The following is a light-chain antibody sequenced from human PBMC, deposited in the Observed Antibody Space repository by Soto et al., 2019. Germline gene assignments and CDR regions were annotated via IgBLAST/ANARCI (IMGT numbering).Light chain of an antibody. CDR3: SSYTSSRAYV. J-gene: IGLJ1*01. V-gene: IGLV2-14*01. CDR2: EVS. Sequence: QSALTQPASVSGSPGQSITISCTGTSSDVGGYNYVSWYQQQSGKAPKLMIHEVSNRPSGVSNRFSGSKSGNTASLTISGLQAEDEADYCCSSYTSSRAYVFGIGTQLPVL. CDR1: SSDVGGYNY.